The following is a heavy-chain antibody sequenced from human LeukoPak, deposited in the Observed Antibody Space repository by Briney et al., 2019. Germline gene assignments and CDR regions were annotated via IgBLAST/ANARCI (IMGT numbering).Heavy chain of an antibody. CDR3: AIMHGYNDGSGYWVQ. D-gene: IGHD3-22*01. CDR2: ITPNADRA. CDR1: GVTFSGYG. J-gene: IGHJ1*01. V-gene: IGHV3-23*01. Sequence: GGSLRLSCAASGVTFSGYGMHWVRQAPGKGLEWVSFITPNADRASYADSVKGRFTISRDNPRNTLYMQMNSLRDEDTAVYDCAIMHGYNDGSGYWVQWGQGTLVTVPS.